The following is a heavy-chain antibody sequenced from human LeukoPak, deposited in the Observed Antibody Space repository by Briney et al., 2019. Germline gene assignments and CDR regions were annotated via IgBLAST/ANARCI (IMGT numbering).Heavy chain of an antibody. D-gene: IGHD6-19*01. Sequence: SETLSLTCTVPDASISNYYWSWIRQPAGKGLEWIGRIYTSGSTNYNPSLKSRVTMSVDTSKNQFSLKLSSVTAADTAVYYCASSYSSGWYLDYWGQGTLVTVSS. J-gene: IGHJ4*02. CDR3: ASSYSSGWYLDY. CDR2: IYTSGST. CDR1: DASISNYY. V-gene: IGHV4-4*07.